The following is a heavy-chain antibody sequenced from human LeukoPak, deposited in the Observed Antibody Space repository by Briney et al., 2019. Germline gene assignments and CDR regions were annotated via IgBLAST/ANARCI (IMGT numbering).Heavy chain of an antibody. J-gene: IGHJ5*02. D-gene: IGHD6-6*01. V-gene: IGHV3-23*01. CDR1: GFTFSIYA. Sequence: GGSLRLSCAASGFTFSIYAMTWVRQAPGKGLEWLSAISGGGATYYADSVKGRFTISRDNSKNTLYLQMNSLRADDTAVYYCARVGKAARSEWFDPWGQGTLVTVSS. CDR2: ISGGGAT. CDR3: ARVGKAARSEWFDP.